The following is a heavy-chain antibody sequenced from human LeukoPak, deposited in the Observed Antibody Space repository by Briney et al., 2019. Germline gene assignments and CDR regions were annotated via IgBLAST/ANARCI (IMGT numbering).Heavy chain of an antibody. V-gene: IGHV3-7*01. CDR1: GFTFSSYW. D-gene: IGHD3-10*01. Sequence: GGSLRLSCAASGFTFSSYWMSWVRQAPGKGLEWVANIKQDGSEKYYVDSVKGRFTISRDNAKNSLYLQMNSLRAEDTAVYYCAREGIDRERYFDYWGQGTLVTVSS. CDR3: AREGIDRERYFDY. J-gene: IGHJ4*02. CDR2: IKQDGSEK.